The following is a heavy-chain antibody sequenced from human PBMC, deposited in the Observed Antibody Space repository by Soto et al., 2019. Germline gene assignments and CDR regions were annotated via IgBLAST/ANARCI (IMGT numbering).Heavy chain of an antibody. Sequence: SETLSLTCAVYGGSFSGYYWSWIRQPPGKGLEWIGEINHSGSTNYNPSLKSRVTISVDTSKNQFSLKLSSVTATDTAVYYCARGGEQWLVDYYYGMDVWGQGTTVTVSS. V-gene: IGHV4-34*01. D-gene: IGHD6-19*01. CDR1: GGSFSGYY. CDR2: INHSGST. J-gene: IGHJ6*02. CDR3: ARGGEQWLVDYYYGMDV.